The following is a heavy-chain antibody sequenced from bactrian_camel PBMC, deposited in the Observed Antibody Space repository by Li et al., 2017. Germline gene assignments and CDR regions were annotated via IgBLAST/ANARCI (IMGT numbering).Heavy chain of an antibody. D-gene: IGHD3*01. CDR1: GFTLRTYG. V-gene: IGHV3S6*01. J-gene: IGHJ6*01. CDR2: IYADASNT. CDR3: TKPTWMMGSVPPDFET. Sequence: HVQLVESGGGLVRPGGSLRLSCAASGFTLRTYGMVWVRQSPEKGLEWVSGIYADASNTYYADSVKGRFTISRDNAKNTVYLQLNSLKTEDMAMYYCTKPTWMMGSVPPDFETWGQGTQVTVS.